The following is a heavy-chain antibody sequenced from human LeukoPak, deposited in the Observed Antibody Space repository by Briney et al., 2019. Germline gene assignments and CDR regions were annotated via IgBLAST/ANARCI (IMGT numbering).Heavy chain of an antibody. CDR2: ISSSSSYI. CDR3: ASYDSSGYYPAYFDY. D-gene: IGHD3-22*01. V-gene: IGHV3-21*01. J-gene: IGHJ4*02. CDR1: GSTFSSYS. Sequence: GGSLRLSCAASGSTFSSYSMNWVRQAPGKGLEWVSSISSSSSYIYYADSVKGRFTISRDNAKNSLYLQMNSLRAEDTAVYYCASYDSSGYYPAYFDYWGQGTLVTVSS.